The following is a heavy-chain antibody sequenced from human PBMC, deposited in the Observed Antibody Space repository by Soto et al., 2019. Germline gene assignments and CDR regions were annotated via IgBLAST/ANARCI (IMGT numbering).Heavy chain of an antibody. Sequence: PGGSLRLSCAASGFTFSSSGMHWVRQAPGNGLEWVAVIWYDGSNKYYADSVKGRFTISRDNSKNTLYLQMNSLRAEDAAVYYCAKDQKKLLWFGELSNYYYYGMDVWGQGTTVTVSS. J-gene: IGHJ6*02. CDR3: AKDQKKLLWFGELSNYYYYGMDV. CDR1: GFTFSSSG. CDR2: IWYDGSNK. D-gene: IGHD3-10*01. V-gene: IGHV3-33*06.